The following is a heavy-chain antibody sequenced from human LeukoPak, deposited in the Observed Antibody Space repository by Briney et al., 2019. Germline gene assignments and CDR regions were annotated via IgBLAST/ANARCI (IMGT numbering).Heavy chain of an antibody. J-gene: IGHJ4*02. D-gene: IGHD1-26*01. CDR1: GYAFVSYS. Sequence: ASVKVSCKASGYAFVSYSISWVRQGPGQGLEWMGWINTYSGDTIYAQRLQGRVAMTTDTSTSTAYMELRSLRSDDTAVYYCARWLSGSYLVFDYWGQGTLVTVSS. V-gene: IGHV1-18*01. CDR3: ARWLSGSYLVFDY. CDR2: INTYSGDT.